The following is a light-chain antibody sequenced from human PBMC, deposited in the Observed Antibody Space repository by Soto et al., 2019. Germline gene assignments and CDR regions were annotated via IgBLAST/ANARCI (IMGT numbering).Light chain of an antibody. Sequence: ELVLTQSPGTLSLSPGERATLSCRASQSVSNNYLAWYQQKPGQAARLLISGASNWATGIPDRFSGSGSGTDFTLTISRLEPEDFAVYHCQQYSSSPLTFCGGTKVDIK. CDR1: QSVSNNY. CDR3: QQYSSSPLT. V-gene: IGKV3-20*01. CDR2: GAS. J-gene: IGKJ4*01.